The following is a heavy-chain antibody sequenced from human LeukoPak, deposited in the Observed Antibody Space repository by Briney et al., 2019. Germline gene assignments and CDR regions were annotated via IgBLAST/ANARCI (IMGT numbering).Heavy chain of an antibody. CDR1: GYTFTDYY. CDR2: INPNDGDT. D-gene: IGHD2-2*01. Sequence: ASVKVSCKASGYTFTDYYMHWVRQAPGQGFEWMGWINPNDGDTNYAQKFQGRVTMTRATSISTAHMEVSRRRSDDTDVYYYARANFVYCTSSNCVYGYWGQGAPVT. CDR3: ARANFVYCTSSNCVYGY. V-gene: IGHV1-2*02. J-gene: IGHJ4*02.